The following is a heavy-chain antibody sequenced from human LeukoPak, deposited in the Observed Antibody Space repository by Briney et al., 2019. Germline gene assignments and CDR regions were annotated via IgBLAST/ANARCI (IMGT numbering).Heavy chain of an antibody. CDR2: ISTSSGYI. D-gene: IGHD5-18*01. Sequence: PGGSLRLSCAASGFTFSSYNMNWVRQAPGKGLEWVSFISTSSGYIYYADSVKGRFTISRDNAKNSLYLQMNSLRAEDTALYYCARDRQLLYWGQGTLVTVSS. V-gene: IGHV3-21*01. CDR1: GFTFSSYN. CDR3: ARDRQLLY. J-gene: IGHJ4*02.